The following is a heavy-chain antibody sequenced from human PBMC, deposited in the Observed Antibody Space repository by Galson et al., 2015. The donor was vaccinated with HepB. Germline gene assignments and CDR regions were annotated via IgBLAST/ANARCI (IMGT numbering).Heavy chain of an antibody. CDR3: ARVSSVGVVPVYYYYYMDV. CDR2: IKQDGREK. D-gene: IGHD2-2*01. CDR1: GFTFSSYW. J-gene: IGHJ6*03. Sequence: SLRLSCAASGFTFSSYWMSWVRQAPGKGLEWVAKIKQDGREKYYVDSVKGRFTISRDNAKNSLYLQMHSLRAEDTAVYYCARVSSVGVVPVYYYYYMDVWGKGTTVTVSS. V-gene: IGHV3-7*03.